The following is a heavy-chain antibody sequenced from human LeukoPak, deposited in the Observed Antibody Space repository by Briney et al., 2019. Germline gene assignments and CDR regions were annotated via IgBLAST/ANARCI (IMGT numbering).Heavy chain of an antibody. V-gene: IGHV4-34*01. J-gene: IGHJ6*03. D-gene: IGHD2-2*01. CDR3: AREGGVVVPAAMRHYYYHMDV. Sequence: PSETLSLTCAVYGGSFSGYYWSWLRQPPGKGLEWIVEINNGESTNYNPSLKSRVTISVDTSKNQFSLKLSSVTAADTAVYYCAREGGVVVPAAMRHYYYHMDVWGKGTTVTVSS. CDR2: INNGEST. CDR1: GGSFSGYY.